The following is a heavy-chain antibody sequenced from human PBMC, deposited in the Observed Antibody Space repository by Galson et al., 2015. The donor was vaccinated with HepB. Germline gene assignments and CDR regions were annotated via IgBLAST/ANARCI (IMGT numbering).Heavy chain of an antibody. CDR2: IVVGSGNT. J-gene: IGHJ4*02. Sequence: SVKVSCKASGFTFTSSAVQWVRQARGQRLEWIGWIVVGSGNTNYAQKFQERVTFSRDMSTSTAYMQLSSLRSEDTAVYYCARVGLRDESGDRGSFDNWGPGTLVTISS. CDR3: ARVGLRDESGDRGSFDN. D-gene: IGHD4-17*01. V-gene: IGHV1-58*01. CDR1: GFTFTSSA.